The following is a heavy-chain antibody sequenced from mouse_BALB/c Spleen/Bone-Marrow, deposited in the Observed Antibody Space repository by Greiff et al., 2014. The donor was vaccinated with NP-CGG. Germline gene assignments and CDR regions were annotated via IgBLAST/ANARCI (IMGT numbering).Heavy chain of an antibody. V-gene: IGHV14-3*02. Sequence: VQLQQPGAELVKPGASVKLSCTASGFNIKDTYMHWVKQRPEQGLEWIGRIDPANGNTKYDPKFQGKATITADTSSNTAYLQLSSLTSEDTAAYYCAAYFYGSSQFAYRGQGILVTVSA. D-gene: IGHD1-1*01. CDR2: IDPANGNT. CDR3: AAYFYGSSQFAY. CDR1: GFNIKDTY. J-gene: IGHJ3*01.